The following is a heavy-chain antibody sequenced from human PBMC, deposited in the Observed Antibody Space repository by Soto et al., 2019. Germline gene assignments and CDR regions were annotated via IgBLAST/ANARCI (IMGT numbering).Heavy chain of an antibody. CDR3: ARNGGRFDY. CDR1: GGSISSYY. D-gene: IGHD1-26*01. CDR2: IYYSGST. V-gene: IGHV4-59*01. Sequence: SETLSLTCTVSGGSISSYYWSWIRQPPGKGLEWIGYIYYSGSTNYNPSLKSRVTISVDTSKNQFSLNLSSVTAADTAVYYCARNGGRFDYWGQGTLVTVSS. J-gene: IGHJ4*02.